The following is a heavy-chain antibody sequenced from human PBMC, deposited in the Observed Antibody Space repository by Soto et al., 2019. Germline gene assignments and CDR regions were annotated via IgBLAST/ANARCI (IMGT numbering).Heavy chain of an antibody. CDR2: IIPIQGKA. J-gene: IGHJ6*03. CDR3: AKSLLFVDHAYMDV. Sequence: QVQLVQSGAELKKPGSSVKVSCEASGGSFISYSFTWVRQAPGQGLEWMGRIIPIQGKANYALKCQDRVTITADRSTRTAYMELRSLRPEDTAVYYCAKSLLFVDHAYMDVWGKGTTVTVSS. CDR1: GGSFISYS. V-gene: IGHV1-69*02. D-gene: IGHD2-21*01.